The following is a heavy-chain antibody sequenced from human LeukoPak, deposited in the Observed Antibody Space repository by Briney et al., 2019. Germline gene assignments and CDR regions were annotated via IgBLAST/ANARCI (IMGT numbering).Heavy chain of an antibody. V-gene: IGHV3-23*01. CDR2: ISGSGGRT. CDR1: GFTFSSYA. CDR3: AKDGFVPPPHISSSGRPYYFDY. D-gene: IGHD6-13*01. J-gene: IGHJ4*02. Sequence: GGSLRLSCAASGFTFSSYAMSWVRQAPGKGLEWVSAISGSGGRTYYAESVKGRFTISRDNSKNTLYLQMNSLRAEDTAVYYCAKDGFVPPPHISSSGRPYYFDYWGQGTQVTVSS.